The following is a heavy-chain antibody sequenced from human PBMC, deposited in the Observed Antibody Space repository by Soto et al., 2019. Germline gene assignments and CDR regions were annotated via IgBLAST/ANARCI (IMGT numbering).Heavy chain of an antibody. CDR1: GFTFSNYA. D-gene: IGHD5-18*01. CDR2: IWYDGSNQ. Sequence: QVQLVESGGGVVQAGTSLRLSCAASGFTFSNYAMYWARQAPGKGLEWVAAIWYDGSNQYYAGSVKGRFTISRDKPKNTLYLQMSSLRVEDTGVYYCARDRTDTAMIIIDSWGHGTLVTVSS. CDR3: ARDRTDTAMIIIDS. V-gene: IGHV3-33*01. J-gene: IGHJ5*01.